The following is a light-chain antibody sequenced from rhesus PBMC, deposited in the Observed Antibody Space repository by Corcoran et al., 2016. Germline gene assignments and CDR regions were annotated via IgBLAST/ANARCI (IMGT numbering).Light chain of an antibody. J-gene: IGKJ2*01. CDR3: QQYGDLPYS. Sequence: DIQMTQSPSSLSASVGDTVTITCQASQGISKYLAWYQQKPGKAPKLLIYDASTLQSGVPSRFSGSGAGTEFTLNISSLQPEDFATYYCQQYGDLPYSFGQGTKVEIK. CDR2: DAS. CDR1: QGISKY. V-gene: IGKV1-19*01.